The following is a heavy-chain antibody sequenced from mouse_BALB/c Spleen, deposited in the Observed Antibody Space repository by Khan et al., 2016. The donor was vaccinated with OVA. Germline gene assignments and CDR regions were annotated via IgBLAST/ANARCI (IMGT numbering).Heavy chain of an antibody. Sequence: QIQLVQSGPELKKPGETVKISCKASGYIFTNYGMNWVKQAPGKGLKWMGWINTNTGEPTFAEEFKERFAFSLETSANTAYLQINSLTHEDTATYFCARGDYMYGSCFAYWGQGTLVTVSA. CDR2: INTNTGEP. J-gene: IGHJ3*01. CDR3: ARGDYMYGSCFAY. CDR1: GYIFTNYG. D-gene: IGHD2-14*01. V-gene: IGHV9-3*02.